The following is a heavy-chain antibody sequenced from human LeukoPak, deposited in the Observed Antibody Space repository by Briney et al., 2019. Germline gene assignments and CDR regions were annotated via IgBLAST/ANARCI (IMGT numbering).Heavy chain of an antibody. CDR2: VSWHSGSI. CDR3: AKGYGGATDYHFDY. V-gene: IGHV3-9*01. D-gene: IGHD1-26*01. CDR1: GFTFDDYA. J-gene: IGHJ4*02. Sequence: PGGSLRLSCAASGFTFDDYAMHWVRRAPGQGLEWLSGVSWHSGSIGYADSVKGRFTISRDNAKNSLYLQMNSLRTEDTALYYCAKGYGGATDYHFDYWGQGTLVTVSS.